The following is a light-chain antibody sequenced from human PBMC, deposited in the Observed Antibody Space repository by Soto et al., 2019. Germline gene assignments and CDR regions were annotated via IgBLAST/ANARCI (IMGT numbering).Light chain of an antibody. CDR2: DSS. V-gene: IGKV3-20*01. Sequence: EIVLTQSPGTLSLSPGERATLSCRASQTINNYVAWYQQNPGQAPRVLIYDSSIRATGVPDRFSGSGSGTDFTLTISRLEPEDFAVYYCQQYVDSPETFGGGTKVEIK. CDR3: QQYVDSPET. J-gene: IGKJ4*01. CDR1: QTINNY.